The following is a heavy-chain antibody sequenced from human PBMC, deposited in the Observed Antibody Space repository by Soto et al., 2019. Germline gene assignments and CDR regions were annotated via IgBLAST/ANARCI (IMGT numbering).Heavy chain of an antibody. V-gene: IGHV1-2*04. D-gene: IGHD4-17*01. Sequence: ASVKVSCKASGYTFTGYYMHWVRQAPGQGLEWMGWINPNSGGTNYAQKFQGWVTMTRDTSISTAYMELSRLRSDDTAVYYCARDKRSTVVTPVYNWFDLWGQGTLVTGSS. J-gene: IGHJ5*02. CDR3: ARDKRSTVVTPVYNWFDL. CDR1: GYTFTGYY. CDR2: INPNSGGT.